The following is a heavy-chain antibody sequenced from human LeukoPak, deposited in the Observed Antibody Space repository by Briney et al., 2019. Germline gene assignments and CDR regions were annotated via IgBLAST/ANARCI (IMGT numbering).Heavy chain of an antibody. J-gene: IGHJ3*02. CDR2: IKQDGSEK. Sequence: GGSLRLSCAASGFTFSSYWMSWVRQAPGKGLEWVANIKQDGSEKYYVDSVKGRFTISRDNAKNSLYLQMDSLRAEDTAVYYCARGGIVARFGAFDIWGQGTMVSVSS. V-gene: IGHV3-7*01. CDR1: GFTFSSYW. D-gene: IGHD5-12*01. CDR3: ARGGIVARFGAFDI.